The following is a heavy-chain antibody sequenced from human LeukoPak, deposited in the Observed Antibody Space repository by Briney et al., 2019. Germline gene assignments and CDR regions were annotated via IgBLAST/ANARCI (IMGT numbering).Heavy chain of an antibody. Sequence: PSGTLSLTCAVSGGSFSGYYWRWVRQPPGKGLEWVGEINHSGSTNYNPSPMSRGTTSVEKTKNQLSLKQSSVTASDAGVYYCARIFDVWGRGTLVTVSS. CDR2: INHSGST. CDR3: ARIFDV. V-gene: IGHV4-34*01. J-gene: IGHJ4*02. CDR1: GGSFSGYY.